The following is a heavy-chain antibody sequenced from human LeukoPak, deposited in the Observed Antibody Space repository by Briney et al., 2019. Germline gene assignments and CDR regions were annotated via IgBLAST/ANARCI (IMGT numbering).Heavy chain of an antibody. CDR3: ARERRGIAAAGTDY. J-gene: IGHJ4*02. D-gene: IGHD6-13*01. CDR1: GFTFSSYW. Sequence: GGSLRLSCAASGFTFSSYWMSWVRQAPGKGLEWVANIKQEGSKKYYVDSVKGRFTISRDNAKNSLYLQMNSLRAEDTAVYYCARERRGIAAAGTDYWGQGTLVTVSS. CDR2: IKQEGSKK. V-gene: IGHV3-7*01.